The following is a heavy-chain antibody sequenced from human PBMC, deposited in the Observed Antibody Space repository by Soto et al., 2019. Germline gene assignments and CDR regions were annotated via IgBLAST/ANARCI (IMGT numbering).Heavy chain of an antibody. D-gene: IGHD1-26*01. V-gene: IGHV3-13*05. CDR3: ARAYLGRLPRRADYYYALDV. Sequence: GSLRLSCAASGFTFSTYDIHWFRHFPGKGLEWVSAIGSAHDPYYLGSVKGRFSISRENAKNSLYLQMNSLTTGDTAVYYCARAYLGRLPRRADYYYALDVWGQGTTVTVSS. CDR2: IGSAHDP. CDR1: GFTFSTYD. J-gene: IGHJ6*02.